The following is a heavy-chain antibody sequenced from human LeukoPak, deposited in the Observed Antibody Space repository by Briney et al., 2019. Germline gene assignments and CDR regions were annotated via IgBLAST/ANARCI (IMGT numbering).Heavy chain of an antibody. Sequence: SETLSLTCTVSGGSISNYYWSWIRQPAGKGLEWIGRIYTSGSTNYNPSLKSRVTMSVDTSKNQFSLKLSSVTAADTAVYYCARDGVVPAAMGESYYYYGMDVWGQGTTVTVSS. D-gene: IGHD2-2*01. CDR1: GGSISNYY. J-gene: IGHJ6*02. CDR3: ARDGVVPAAMGESYYYYGMDV. V-gene: IGHV4-4*07. CDR2: IYTSGST.